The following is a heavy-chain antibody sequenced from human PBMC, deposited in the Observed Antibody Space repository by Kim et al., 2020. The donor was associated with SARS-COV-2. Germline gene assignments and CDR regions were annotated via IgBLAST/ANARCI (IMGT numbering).Heavy chain of an antibody. CDR3: ASGSSWYKQIDY. V-gene: IGHV1-46*01. Sequence: ASVKVSCKSSGYTLTTSYIHWVRQAPGQGLQWMGIIDPSGGSTAYAEKFQGRVTLTRDTSTSTMYMELSSLTYEDTAVYYCASGSSWYKQIDYLGPGTLV. CDR2: IDPSGGST. D-gene: IGHD6-13*01. J-gene: IGHJ4*02. CDR1: GYTLTTSY.